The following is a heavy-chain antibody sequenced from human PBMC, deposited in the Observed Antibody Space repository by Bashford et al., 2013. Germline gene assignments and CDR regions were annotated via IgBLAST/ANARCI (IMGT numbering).Heavy chain of an antibody. CDR2: IDSGSNDI. Sequence: VRQAPGRGPEWISSIDSGSNDIYYADSIEGRFTISRDNAKNSIYLQMNSLRAEDTAVYYCARDKTITVFGAVITSGFDSWGQGTLVTVSS. D-gene: IGHD3-3*01. J-gene: IGHJ4*02. V-gene: IGHV3-21*01. CDR3: ARDKTITVFGAVITSGFDS.